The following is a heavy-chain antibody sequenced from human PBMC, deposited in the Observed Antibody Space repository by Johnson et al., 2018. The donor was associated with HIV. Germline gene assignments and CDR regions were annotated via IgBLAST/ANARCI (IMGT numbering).Heavy chain of an antibody. J-gene: IGHJ3*02. D-gene: IGHD6-19*01. CDR1: GFTFSSYW. Sequence: VQLVESGGGLVKPGGSLRLSCAASGFTFSSYWMHWVRQAPGKGLVWVSRINSDGSSTSYADSVKGRFTFSSDNSKNTLYLQMNSLRAEDTAVNYCARVHPAVAGNDAFDIWGQGTMVTVSS. V-gene: IGHV3-74*02. CDR2: INSDGSST. CDR3: ARVHPAVAGNDAFDI.